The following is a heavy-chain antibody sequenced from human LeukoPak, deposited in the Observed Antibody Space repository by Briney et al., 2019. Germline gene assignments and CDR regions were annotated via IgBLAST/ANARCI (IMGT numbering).Heavy chain of an antibody. Sequence: GESLKISCKGSGYSFTSYWIGWVRQMPGKGLEWMGIIYPGDSDTRYSPSFQGQVTISADKSISTAYLQWSSLKASDTAMYYCARGPNYYDSSGVGSYFDYWGQGTLVTVSS. J-gene: IGHJ4*02. CDR3: ARGPNYYDSSGVGSYFDY. D-gene: IGHD3-22*01. CDR1: GYSFTSYW. V-gene: IGHV5-51*01. CDR2: IYPGDSDT.